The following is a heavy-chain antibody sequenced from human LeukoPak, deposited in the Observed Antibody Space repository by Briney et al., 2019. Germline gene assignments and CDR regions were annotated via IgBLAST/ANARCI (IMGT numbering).Heavy chain of an antibody. V-gene: IGHV7-4-1*02. CDR2: INTNAGNP. D-gene: IGHD3-22*01. Sequence: ASVKVSCKASGYTFTSYAMNWVRQAPGQGLEWMGWINTNAGNPTYAQGLTGQFVFSLDTSVSTTYLQITSLKAEDTAVYYCARDSYYDSNGYYYWGQGTLVTVSS. CDR3: ARDSYYDSNGYYY. J-gene: IGHJ4*02. CDR1: GYTFTSYA.